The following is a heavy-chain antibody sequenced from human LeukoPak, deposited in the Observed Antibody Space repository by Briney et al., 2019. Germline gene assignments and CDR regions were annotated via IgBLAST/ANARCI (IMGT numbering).Heavy chain of an antibody. V-gene: IGHV4-59*08. CDR1: GGSISSYY. CDR3: ARQPMVRGASHYYYYGMDV. J-gene: IGHJ6*02. CDR2: IYYSGST. Sequence: SETLSLTCTVSGGSISSYYWSWIRQPPGKGLEWIGYIYYSGSTNYNPSLKSRVTISVDTSKNQFSLKLSSVTAADTAVYYCARQPMVRGASHYYYYGMDVWGQGTTVTVSS. D-gene: IGHD3-10*01.